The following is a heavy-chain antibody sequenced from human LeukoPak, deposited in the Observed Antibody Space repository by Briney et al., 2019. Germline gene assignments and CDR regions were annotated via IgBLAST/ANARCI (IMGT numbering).Heavy chain of an antibody. J-gene: IGHJ4*02. Sequence: GGSLRLSCAASGFTVISNYMSWVRQAPGKGLECVSVIYSGGSTYYADSVKGRFTISRDNSKNTLYLQMNSLRAEDTAVYYCARGGGYSGYDNFDYWGQGTLVTVSS. CDR3: ARGGGYSGYDNFDY. CDR1: GFTVISNY. CDR2: IYSGGST. V-gene: IGHV3-53*01. D-gene: IGHD5-12*01.